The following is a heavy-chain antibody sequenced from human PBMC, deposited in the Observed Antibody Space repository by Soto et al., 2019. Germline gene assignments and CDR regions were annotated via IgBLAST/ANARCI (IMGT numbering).Heavy chain of an antibody. J-gene: IGHJ6*02. CDR1: GFTFSSSW. D-gene: IGHD5-12*01. V-gene: IGHV3-7*01. CDR2: IKEDGSEK. CDR3: ARDPAPVGYRELVV. Sequence: GGSLRLSCAAFGFTFSSSWMTWVRQAPGKGLAWVANIKEDGSEKYYVDSVKGRLTISRDNTNDSLYLQMNSLRAEDTAVYYCARDPAPVGYRELVVWGQGTTVTVSS.